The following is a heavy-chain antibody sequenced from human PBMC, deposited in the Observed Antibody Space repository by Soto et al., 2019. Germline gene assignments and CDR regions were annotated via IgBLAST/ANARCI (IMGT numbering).Heavy chain of an antibody. J-gene: IGHJ4*02. CDR2: VYYSGTT. Sequence: XGTLSLTCTVSGASLSTRSYYWGWIRQSPGKGLEWIGSVYYSGTTYYKSSLRSRVTISVDTSKNQFSLEMSSVTAADTAVYYCARLWLGSSGYHFDYWGRGTKVTVSS. D-gene: IGHD3-22*01. V-gene: IGHV4-39*01. CDR3: ARLWLGSSGYHFDY. CDR1: GASLSTRSYY.